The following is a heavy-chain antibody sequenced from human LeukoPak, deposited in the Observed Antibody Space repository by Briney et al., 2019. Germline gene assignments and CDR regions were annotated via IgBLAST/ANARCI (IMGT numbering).Heavy chain of an antibody. CDR3: ARDYGGNSDY. Sequence: GGSLRLSCAASGFTFSTYAMSWVRQAPGKGLEWVANIKQDGSEKYYVDSVKGRFTISRDNTKNSLYLQMTSLRAEDTAVYYCARDYGGNSDYWGQGTLVTVSS. V-gene: IGHV3-7*04. CDR1: GFTFSTYA. D-gene: IGHD4-23*01. CDR2: IKQDGSEK. J-gene: IGHJ4*02.